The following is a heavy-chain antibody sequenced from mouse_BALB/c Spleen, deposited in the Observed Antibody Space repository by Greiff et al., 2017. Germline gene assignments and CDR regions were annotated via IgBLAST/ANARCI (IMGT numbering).Heavy chain of an antibody. Sequence: VQLQQSGPGLVQPSQSLSITCTVSGFSLTSYGVHWVRQSPGKGLEWLGVIWSGGSTDNNAAFISRLSISKDNSKSQVFFKMNSLPANDTAIYYCATLYDYYAMDYWGQGTSVTVSS. V-gene: IGHV2-2*02. D-gene: IGHD2-12*01. CDR3: ATLYDYYAMDY. CDR2: IWSGGST. J-gene: IGHJ4*01. CDR1: GFSLTSYG.